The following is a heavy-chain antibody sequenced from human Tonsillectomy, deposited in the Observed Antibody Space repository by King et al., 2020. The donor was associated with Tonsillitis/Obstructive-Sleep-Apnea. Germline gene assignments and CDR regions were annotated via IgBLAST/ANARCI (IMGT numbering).Heavy chain of an antibody. V-gene: IGHV1-69*01. J-gene: IGHJ6*03. CDR1: GGTFSSYA. Sequence: VQLVESGAEVKKPGSSVKVSCKASGGTFSSYAISWVRQAPGQGLEWMGGIIPIFGTANYAQKLQGRVTITADESTSTAYMELSSLRSEDTAVYYCARGEGYCSGGSCYYYYYYMDVWGKGTTVTVSS. D-gene: IGHD2-15*01. CDR3: ARGEGYCSGGSCYYYYYYMDV. CDR2: IIPIFGTA.